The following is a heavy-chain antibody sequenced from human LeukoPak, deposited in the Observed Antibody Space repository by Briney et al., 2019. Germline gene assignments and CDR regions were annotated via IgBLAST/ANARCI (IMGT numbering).Heavy chain of an antibody. CDR3: ARLSYDTSGYWPDYFDY. CDR1: GGSISSYY. Sequence: SETLSLTCTVSGGSISSYYWSWIRQPPGKGLEWIGYIYYSGSTNYSPSLKSRVTISVDTSKNQFSLKLSSVTAAGTAVYYCARLSYDTSGYWPDYFDYWGQGTLVTVSS. CDR2: IYYSGST. V-gene: IGHV4-59*08. J-gene: IGHJ4*02. D-gene: IGHD3-22*01.